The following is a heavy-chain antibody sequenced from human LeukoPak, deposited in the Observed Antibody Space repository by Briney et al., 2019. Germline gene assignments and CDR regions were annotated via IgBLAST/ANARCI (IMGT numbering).Heavy chain of an antibody. J-gene: IGHJ3*02. D-gene: IGHD3-22*01. CDR2: INPNSGGT. Sequence: GASVKVSCKASGYTFTGYYMHWVRQAPGQGLEWMGWINPNSGGTNYAQKFQGRVTMTRDTSISTAYMELSRLRSDDTDVYYWARGGACYYDSSVYYRDVFDIWGQGKMVTVSS. CDR1: GYTFTGYY. CDR3: ARGGACYYDSSVYYRDVFDI. V-gene: IGHV1-2*02.